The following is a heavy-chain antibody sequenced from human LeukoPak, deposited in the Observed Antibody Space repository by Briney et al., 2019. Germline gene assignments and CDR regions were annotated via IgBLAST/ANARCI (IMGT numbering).Heavy chain of an antibody. V-gene: IGHV4-59*01. CDR3: ARVGGYSGFY. CDR2: IHDNGRT. CDR1: GGPISGYF. Sequence: LETLSLTCTVSGGPISGYFWSWIRQPPGKGLESIGYIHDNGRTTYNPSLRSRVTISIDTSKSQFSLKLNSLTTTDTAVYYCARVGGYSGFYWGQGSLVTVSS. J-gene: IGHJ4*02. D-gene: IGHD5-12*01.